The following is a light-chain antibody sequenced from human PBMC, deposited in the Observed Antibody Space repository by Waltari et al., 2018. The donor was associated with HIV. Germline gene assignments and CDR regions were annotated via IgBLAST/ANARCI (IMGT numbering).Light chain of an antibody. J-gene: IGLJ2*01. Sequence: SYELTQPPSVSVYPGQTASSTSSGEKLGDKYACRYQQKQGQSPVLVNYQDSKRTSGNPERFSGVNPGNTATLTISGTQTFDESDYYCQAWDSSTVVFGEETTLTVL. V-gene: IGLV3-1*01. CDR1: KLGDKY. CDR2: QDS. CDR3: QAWDSSTVV.